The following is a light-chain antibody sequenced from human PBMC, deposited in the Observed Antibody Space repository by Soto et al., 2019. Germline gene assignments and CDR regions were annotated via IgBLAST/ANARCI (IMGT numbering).Light chain of an antibody. CDR2: EVS. J-gene: IGLJ3*02. CDR3: SSYTSSSTPWV. CDR1: SSDVGGYNY. Sequence: QSVLTQPASVSGSPGQSITISCTGTSSDVGGYNYVSWYQQHPGKAPKLMIYEVSNRPSGVSNRFSGSKSGNTASLTISGLQAEDEAGYYCSSYTSSSTPWVFGGGTQLTVL. V-gene: IGLV2-14*01.